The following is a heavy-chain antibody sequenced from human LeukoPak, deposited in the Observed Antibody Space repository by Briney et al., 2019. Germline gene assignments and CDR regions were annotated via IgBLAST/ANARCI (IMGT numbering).Heavy chain of an antibody. CDR2: IIPIFGTA. J-gene: IGHJ4*02. CDR3: ARVARYDFWSGHFDY. D-gene: IGHD3-3*01. Sequence: GASVKVSCKASGGTFSSYAISWVRQAPGQGLEWMGGIIPIFGTANYAQKFQGRVTITTDESTSTAYMELSSLRSEDTAVYYCARVARYDFWSGHFDYWGQGTLVIVSS. V-gene: IGHV1-69*05. CDR1: GGTFSSYA.